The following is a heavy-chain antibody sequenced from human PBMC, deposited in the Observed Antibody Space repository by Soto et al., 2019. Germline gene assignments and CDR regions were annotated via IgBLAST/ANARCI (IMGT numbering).Heavy chain of an antibody. J-gene: IGHJ5*02. CDR2: IYYSGST. CDR1: GGSISSYY. D-gene: IGHD3-10*01. Sequence: QVQLQESGPGLVKPSETLSLTCTVSGGSISSYYWSWIRQPPGKGLEWIGYIYYSGSTNYNPSLKSRVTISVDTSKNQFSLKLSSVTAADTAVYYCARTLEWFGERWFDPWGQGTLVTVSS. CDR3: ARTLEWFGERWFDP. V-gene: IGHV4-59*08.